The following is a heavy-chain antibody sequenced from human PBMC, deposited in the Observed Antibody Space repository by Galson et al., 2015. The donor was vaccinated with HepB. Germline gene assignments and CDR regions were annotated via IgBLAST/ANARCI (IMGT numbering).Heavy chain of an antibody. D-gene: IGHD5-18*01. CDR3: ARHVDTVMGGPYYFDF. J-gene: IGHJ4*02. CDR1: GGSISGSNSY. V-gene: IGHV4-39*01. CDR2: IYYSGDP. Sequence: ETLSLTCSVSGGSISGSNSYWAWILQPPGKGLEWIGSIYYSGDPHYNPSLKSRVTIAVDPSKDQFSLHLSSVTAADTAVYYCARHVDTVMGGPYYFDFWGQGALVTVSS.